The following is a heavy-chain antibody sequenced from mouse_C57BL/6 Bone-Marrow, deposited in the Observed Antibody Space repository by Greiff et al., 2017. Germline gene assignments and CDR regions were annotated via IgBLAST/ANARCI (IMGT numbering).Heavy chain of an antibody. V-gene: IGHV1-22*01. CDR2: INPNNGGT. J-gene: IGHJ3*01. CDR1: GYTFTDYN. CDR3: ALAWFAY. D-gene: IGHD3-1*01. Sequence: EVQLQQSGPELVKPGASLKMSCKASGYTFTDYNMHWVKQTPGKSLEWIAYINPNNGGTSYNQKCKGKVTLTVNNSYNTAFMELRSLRSEDSAVYYCALAWFAYWGQGTLVTVSA.